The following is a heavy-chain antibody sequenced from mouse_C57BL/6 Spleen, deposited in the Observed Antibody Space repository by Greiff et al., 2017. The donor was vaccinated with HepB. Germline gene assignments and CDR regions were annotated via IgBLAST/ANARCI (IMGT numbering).Heavy chain of an antibody. D-gene: IGHD2-3*01. V-gene: IGHV5-4*01. CDR2: ISDGGSYT. J-gene: IGHJ4*01. CDR1: GFTFSSYA. Sequence: EVNVVESGGGLVKPGGSLKLSCAASGFTFSSYAMSWVRQTPEKRLEWVATISDGGSYTYYPDNVKGRFTISRDNAKNNLYLQMSHLKSEDTAMYYCAREGNGYYESAMDYWGQGTSVTVSS. CDR3: AREGNGYYESAMDY.